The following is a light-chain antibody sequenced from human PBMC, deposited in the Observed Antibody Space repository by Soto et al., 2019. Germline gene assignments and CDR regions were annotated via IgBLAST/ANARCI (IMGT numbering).Light chain of an antibody. CDR2: AAS. J-gene: IGKJ1*01. Sequence: AIRMTQSPSSFSASTGDRVTITCRASQGISSYLAWYQQKPGKAPKLLIYAASTRATGIPARFSGSGSGTDFTLTITSLQSEDFAVYYCQQYNNPSTFGQGTKVDIK. V-gene: IGKV1-8*01. CDR1: QGISSY. CDR3: QQYNNPST.